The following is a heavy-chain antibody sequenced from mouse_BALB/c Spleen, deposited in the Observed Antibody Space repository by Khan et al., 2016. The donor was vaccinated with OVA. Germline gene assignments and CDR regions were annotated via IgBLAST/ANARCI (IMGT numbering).Heavy chain of an antibody. CDR3: ARHRFGYFDV. CDR2: IWSDGIT. V-gene: IGHV2-6-2*01. J-gene: IGHJ1*01. Sequence: QVQLKESGPDLVAPSQSLSITCTVSVFSLTSYGVHWVRQPPGKGLEWLVVIWSDGITTYNSALKSRLSISKDNSKSQVFLKMNSLQTDDTAMYYCARHRFGYFDVWGAGTTVTVSS. CDR1: VFSLTSYG.